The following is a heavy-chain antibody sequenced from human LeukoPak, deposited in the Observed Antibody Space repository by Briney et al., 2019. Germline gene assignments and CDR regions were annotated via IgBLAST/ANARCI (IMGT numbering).Heavy chain of an antibody. D-gene: IGHD1-1*01. CDR3: ARIRTAGAKERWYFDL. Sequence: SETLSLTCTVSGGSISSGDYYWSWIRQPPGKGLEWIGYIYYSGSTYYNPSLKSRVTISVDTSKNQFSLKLSSVTAADTAVYYCARIRTAGAKERWYFDLWGRGTLVTVSS. CDR1: GGSISSGDYY. CDR2: IYYSGST. V-gene: IGHV4-30-4*08. J-gene: IGHJ2*01.